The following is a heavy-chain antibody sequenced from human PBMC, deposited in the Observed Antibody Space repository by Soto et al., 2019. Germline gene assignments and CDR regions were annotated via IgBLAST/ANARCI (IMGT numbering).Heavy chain of an antibody. J-gene: IGHJ6*02. CDR1: GGTFSSYA. Sequence: QVQLVQSGAEVKKPGSSVKVSCKASGGTFSSYAISWVRQAPGQGLEWMGGIIPIFGTANYAQKFQGRVTITADESTSTAYMELSSLRSEDTAVYYCARDLGYYILSYYYGMDVWGQGTTVTVSS. V-gene: IGHV1-69*01. CDR2: IIPIFGTA. CDR3: ARDLGYYILSYYYGMDV. D-gene: IGHD3-9*01.